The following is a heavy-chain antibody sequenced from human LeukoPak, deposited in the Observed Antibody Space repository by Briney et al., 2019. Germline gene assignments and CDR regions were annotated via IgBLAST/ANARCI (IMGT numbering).Heavy chain of an antibody. CDR1: GGSISSYY. CDR3: ARVRGSGPYYYMDV. CDR2: IYTSGST. V-gene: IGHV4-4*07. D-gene: IGHD6-25*01. J-gene: IGHJ6*03. Sequence: SETLSLTCTVSGGSISSYYWSWIRQPAGKGLEWIGRIYTSGSTNYNPSLKSRVTMSVDTSKNQFSLKLSSVTAADTAVYYCARVRGSGPYYYMDVWGKGTTVTVSS.